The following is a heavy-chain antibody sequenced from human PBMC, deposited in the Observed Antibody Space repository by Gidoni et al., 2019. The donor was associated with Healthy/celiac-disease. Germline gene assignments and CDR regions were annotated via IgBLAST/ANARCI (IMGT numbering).Heavy chain of an antibody. CDR2: IWYDGSKK. Sequence: QVQLVESGGGVVRPGRSRRSSCPASGFTFSSYGMPWVRQAPGKGLEWVAVIWYDGSKKYYADSVKGRFTISRDNSKNTLYLQMNSLRAEDTAVYYCARDGTNWGLHWYFDLWGRGTLVTVSS. CDR1: GFTFSSYG. CDR3: ARDGTNWGLHWYFDL. J-gene: IGHJ2*01. V-gene: IGHV3-33*01. D-gene: IGHD7-27*01.